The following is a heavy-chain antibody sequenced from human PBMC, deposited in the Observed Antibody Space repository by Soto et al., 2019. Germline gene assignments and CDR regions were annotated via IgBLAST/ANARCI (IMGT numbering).Heavy chain of an antibody. D-gene: IGHD2-2*01. CDR1: GDSVSSNSAA. V-gene: IGHV6-1*01. J-gene: IGHJ6*03. CDR2: TYYRSKWYN. Sequence: SQTLSLTCAISGDSVSSNSAAWNWIRQSPSRGLEWLGRTYYRSKWYNDYAVSVKSRITINPDTSKNQFSLQLNSVTPEDTAVYYCATLSSEYCSSTSCPPDYYYYYYMDVWGQGTTVTVSS. CDR3: ATLSSEYCSSTSCPPDYYYYYYMDV.